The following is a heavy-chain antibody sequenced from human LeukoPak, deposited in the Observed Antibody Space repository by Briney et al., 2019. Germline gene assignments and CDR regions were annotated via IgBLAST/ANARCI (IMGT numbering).Heavy chain of an antibody. V-gene: IGHV1-8*02. D-gene: IGHD3-9*01. CDR2: MNPNSGNT. CDR1: GYTFTSYG. Sequence: GASVKVSCKASGYTFTSYGISWVRQAPGQGLEWMGWMNPNSGNTGYAQKFQGRVTMTRNTSISTAYMELSSLRSEDTAVYYCARGWDILTMPHGMDVWGQGTTVTVSS. CDR3: ARGWDILTMPHGMDV. J-gene: IGHJ6*02.